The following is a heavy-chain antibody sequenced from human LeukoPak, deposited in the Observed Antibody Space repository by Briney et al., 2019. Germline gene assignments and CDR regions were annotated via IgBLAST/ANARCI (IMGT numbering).Heavy chain of an antibody. J-gene: IGHJ3*01. CDR2: INPNSGGT. Sequence: GASLKVSCKASGYTFTGYYMHGVRQAPGRGGECMGWINPNSGGTNYSQKVRVRVTMTRDTSISTASMDLSRLRSGDTAVCYCVXXXXXXXTAYDAFDLWGQGTMVTVSS. CDR3: VXXXXXXXTAYDAFDL. D-gene: IGHD5-18*01. CDR1: GYTFTGYY. V-gene: IGHV1-2*02.